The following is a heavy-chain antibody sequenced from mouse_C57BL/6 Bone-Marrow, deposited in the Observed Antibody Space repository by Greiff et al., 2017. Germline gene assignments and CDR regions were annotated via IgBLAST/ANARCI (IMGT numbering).Heavy chain of an antibody. CDR1: GYAFTNYL. D-gene: IGHD1-1*01. CDR2: INPGSGGT. CDR3: ARRYDGSIPYARDY. Sequence: VQLQQSGAELVRPGTSVKVSCKASGYAFTNYLMEWVKQRPGQGLEWIGVINPGSGGTNYNEKFKGKATLTADKSSSTAYMQLSSLTSEDSAVYFCARRYDGSIPYARDYWGQGTSVTVSS. V-gene: IGHV1-54*01. J-gene: IGHJ4*01.